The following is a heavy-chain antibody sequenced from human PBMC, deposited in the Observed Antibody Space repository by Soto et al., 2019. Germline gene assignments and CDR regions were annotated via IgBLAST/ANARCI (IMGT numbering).Heavy chain of an antibody. CDR1: GFTFSSYA. D-gene: IGHD1-26*01. CDR3: AKEKVGTAYYFDY. CDR2: ISGIGGST. V-gene: IGHV3-23*01. J-gene: IGHJ4*02. Sequence: GSLRLSCAASGFTFSSYAMSWVLHAPGKGLEWVSAISGIGGSTYYADSVKGRFTISRDNSKNTLYLQMNSLRAEDTAVYYCAKEKVGTAYYFDYWGQGTLVTVSS.